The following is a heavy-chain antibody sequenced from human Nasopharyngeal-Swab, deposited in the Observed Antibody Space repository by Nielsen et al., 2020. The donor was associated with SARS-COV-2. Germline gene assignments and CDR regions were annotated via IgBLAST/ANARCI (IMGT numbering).Heavy chain of an antibody. D-gene: IGHD5-24*01. CDR1: GFTFSSSG. Sequence: LSLTCAASGFTFSSSGMDWVRQAPGKGLEWVAVISYDGSNEYYGDSVKGRFTISRDNSKNTLYLQMNSLRAEDTAVYYCAKWGGGYNSVGFDYWGQGTLVTVSS. V-gene: IGHV3-30*18. CDR3: AKWGGGYNSVGFDY. CDR2: ISYDGSNE. J-gene: IGHJ4*02.